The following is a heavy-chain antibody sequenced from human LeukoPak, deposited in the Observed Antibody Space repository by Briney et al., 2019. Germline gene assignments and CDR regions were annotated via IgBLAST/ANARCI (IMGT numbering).Heavy chain of an antibody. Sequence: GGSLRLSCTVSGFSLSSDAMSWVRRAPGNGLGWVSATSRSDDGKYYADSVTGRCTISRDNANHSLYLQMNSLRAEGTAVYYCARDLGTLWFEEGYFDYWGQGTLLTVSP. CDR2: TSRSDDGK. J-gene: IGHJ4*02. CDR3: ARDLGTLWFEEGYFDY. D-gene: IGHD3-10*01. V-gene: IGHV3-23*01. CDR1: GFSLSSDA.